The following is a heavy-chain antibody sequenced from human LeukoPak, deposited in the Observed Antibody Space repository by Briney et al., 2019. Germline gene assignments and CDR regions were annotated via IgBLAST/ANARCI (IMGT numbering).Heavy chain of an antibody. CDR2: ISYDGSNK. CDR1: GFTFSSYA. V-gene: IGHV3-30-3*01. Sequence: GGSLRLSCAASGFTFSSYAMHWVRQAPGKGLEWVAIISYDGSNKYYADSVKGRFTISRDNSKNTLYLQMNSLRAEDTAVYYCAGDTGSYGYYFDYWGQGTLVTVSS. CDR3: AGDTGSYGYYFDY. J-gene: IGHJ4*02. D-gene: IGHD1-26*01.